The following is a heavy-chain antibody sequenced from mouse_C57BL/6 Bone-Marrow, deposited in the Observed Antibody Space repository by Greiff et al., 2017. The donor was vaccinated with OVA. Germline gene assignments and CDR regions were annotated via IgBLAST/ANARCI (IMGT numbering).Heavy chain of an antibody. J-gene: IGHJ4*01. D-gene: IGHD2-4*01. V-gene: IGHV1-82*01. CDR1: GYAFNSSW. Sequence: QVQLKESGPELVKPGASVKISCKASGYAFNSSWMNWVKQRPGKGLEWIGRIYPGDGDTNYNGKFKGKATLTADKSSSTAYMQLSSLTSEDSAVYFCAGYDYDGYAMDYWGQGTSVTVSS. CDR2: IYPGDGDT. CDR3: AGYDYDGYAMDY.